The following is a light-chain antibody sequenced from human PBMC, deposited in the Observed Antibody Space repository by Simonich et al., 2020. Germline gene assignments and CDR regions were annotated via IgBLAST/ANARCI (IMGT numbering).Light chain of an antibody. J-gene: IGKJ3*01. Sequence: DIVMTQSPDSLAVSLVERATINFKSSQSVLYSSNNKNYLAWYQQKPGQPPKLLIYWASTREAGVHDRFSGSGSGTDFTLTISSLQAEDVAVYYCQQYNNWPFTCGPGTKVDIK. CDR3: QQYNNWPFT. V-gene: IGKV4-1*01. CDR1: QSVLYSSNNKNY. CDR2: WAS.